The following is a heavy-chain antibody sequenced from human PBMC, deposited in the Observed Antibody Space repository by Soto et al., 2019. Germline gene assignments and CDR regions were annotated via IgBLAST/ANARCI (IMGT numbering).Heavy chain of an antibody. D-gene: IGHD3-3*01. V-gene: IGHV1-69*13. J-gene: IGHJ6*02. CDR3: ASAPNIDFWSGYYSLGSMDV. CDR2: IIPIFGTA. Sequence: SVKVSCKASGGTFSSYAISWVRQAPGQGLEWMGGIIPIFGTANYAQKFQGRVTITADESTSTAYMELSSLRSEDTAVYYCASAPNIDFWSGYYSLGSMDVWGQGTTVTVSS. CDR1: GGTFSSYA.